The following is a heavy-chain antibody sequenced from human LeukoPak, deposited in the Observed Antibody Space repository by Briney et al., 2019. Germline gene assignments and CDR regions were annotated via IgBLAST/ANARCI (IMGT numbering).Heavy chain of an antibody. J-gene: IGHJ4*02. D-gene: IGHD5-18*01. V-gene: IGHV3-30*18. CDR2: ISYDGSNK. CDR3: AKGAGYSYGWIDH. CDR1: GFTFSSYG. Sequence: GGSLRLSCAASGFTFSSYGMHWVRQAPGKGLEWVAVISYDGSNKYYADSVKGRFTISRDNSKNTLYLQMNSLRAEDTAVYYCAKGAGYSYGWIDHWGQGALVTVSS.